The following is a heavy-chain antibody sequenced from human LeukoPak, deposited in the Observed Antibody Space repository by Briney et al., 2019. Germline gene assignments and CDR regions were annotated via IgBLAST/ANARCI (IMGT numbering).Heavy chain of an antibody. V-gene: IGHV1-24*01. CDR2: FDVIDSET. CDR1: GSSLSELS. D-gene: IGHD4/OR15-4a*01. J-gene: IGHJ4*02. Sequence: ASVKVSCTVSGSSLSELSLYWVRQAPGKGLEWMGGFDVIDSETFYAQKFQGRVTMTEDTSTDTAYMDLSSLTSEDTAMYYCTTGPGAISDDDYWGQGTLVTVSS. CDR3: TTGPGAISDDDY.